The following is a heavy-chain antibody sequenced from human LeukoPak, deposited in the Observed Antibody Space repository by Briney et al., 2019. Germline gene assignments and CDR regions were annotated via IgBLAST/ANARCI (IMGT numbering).Heavy chain of an antibody. J-gene: IGHJ6*02. Sequence: PGGSLRLSCAASGFTFSGYSMNWVRQAPGKVLEWLSYISSSSNAIHYADSVKGRFTISRDKTKNSLYLQMNDLRDEDTAVYFCARDQDRSTESYGMDVWGQGTTVTVSS. CDR3: ARDQDRSTESYGMDV. V-gene: IGHV3-48*02. CDR2: ISSSSNAI. D-gene: IGHD2/OR15-2a*01. CDR1: GFTFSGYS.